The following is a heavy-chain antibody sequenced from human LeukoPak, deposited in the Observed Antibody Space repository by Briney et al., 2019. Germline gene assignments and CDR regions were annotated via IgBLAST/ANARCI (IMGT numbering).Heavy chain of an antibody. CDR1: GFTFSSYA. CDR2: ISGSGGST. V-gene: IGHV3-23*01. Sequence: GGSLRLSCAASGFTFSSYAMSWVRQAPGKGLEWVSAISGSGGSTYYADSVKGRFTISRDNSKNTLYLQMNSLRAEDTAVYYCAKGMIVVVILVSGLDYWGQGTLVTVSS. CDR3: AKGMIVVVILVSGLDY. J-gene: IGHJ4*02. D-gene: IGHD3-22*01.